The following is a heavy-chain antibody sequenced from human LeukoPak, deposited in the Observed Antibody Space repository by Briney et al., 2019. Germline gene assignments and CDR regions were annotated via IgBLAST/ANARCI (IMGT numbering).Heavy chain of an antibody. Sequence: GRSLRLSCAASGFTFSSYGMHWVRQAPGKGLEWVAVISYDGSNKYYADSVKGRFTISRDNSKNTLYLQMNSLRAEDTAVYYCARDQYCSSTSCYHSAFDIWGQGTMVTVSS. D-gene: IGHD2-2*01. CDR3: ARDQYCSSTSCYHSAFDI. V-gene: IGHV3-30*03. J-gene: IGHJ3*02. CDR2: ISYDGSNK. CDR1: GFTFSSYG.